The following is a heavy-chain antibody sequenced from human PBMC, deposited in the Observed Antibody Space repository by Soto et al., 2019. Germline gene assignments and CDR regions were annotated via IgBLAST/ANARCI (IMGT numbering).Heavy chain of an antibody. CDR3: ARDATFVTKGGSFDI. CDR2: MWYDGTNK. D-gene: IGHD2-15*01. CDR1: GFTFRIYS. J-gene: IGHJ3*02. V-gene: IGHV3-33*01. Sequence: QVQLVESGGGVVQPGRSLRLSCAASGFTFRIYSMHWVRQSPGKGLEWVAVMWYDGTNKYYGESVKGRFTISRDNSENTLYLQINSLRVEDTAVYYCARDATFVTKGGSFDIWGHGTLVTVSS.